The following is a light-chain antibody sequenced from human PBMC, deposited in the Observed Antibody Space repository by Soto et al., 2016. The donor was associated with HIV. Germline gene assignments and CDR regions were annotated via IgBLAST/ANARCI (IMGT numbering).Light chain of an antibody. Sequence: DIQMTQSPSSVSASVGDRVTITCRASQAINSRLAWYQQNPGKAPKLLIYRASTLQSGVPPRFSGSGSGTEFTLTITSLQPDDFATYSCQQYNSFYTFGQGTKLEIK. CDR2: RAS. CDR3: QQYNSFYT. J-gene: IGKJ2*01. CDR1: QAINSR. V-gene: IGKV1-5*03.